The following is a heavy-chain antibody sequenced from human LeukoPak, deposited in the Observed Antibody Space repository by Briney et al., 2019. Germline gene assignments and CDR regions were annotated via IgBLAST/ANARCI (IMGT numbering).Heavy chain of an antibody. J-gene: IGHJ4*02. V-gene: IGHV4-4*07. D-gene: IGHD3/OR15-3a*01. CDR3: ARDQEGLSFRNYFDY. CDR2: IYTSGST. Sequence: PSETLSLTCTVSGGSISSYYWSWIRQPAGKGLEWIGRIYTSGSTNYNPSLKSRVTMSVDTSKNQFSLKLSSVTAADTAVYYCARDQEGLSFRNYFDYWGQGTLVTVSS. CDR1: GGSISSYY.